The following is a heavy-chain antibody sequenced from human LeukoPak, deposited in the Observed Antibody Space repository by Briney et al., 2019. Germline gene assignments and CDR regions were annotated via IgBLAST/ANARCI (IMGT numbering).Heavy chain of an antibody. CDR3: ATGWFGELPDYYYYGMDV. CDR2: FDPEDGET. D-gene: IGHD3-10*01. V-gene: IGHV1-24*01. CDR1: GYTLTELS. J-gene: IGHJ6*02. Sequence: GASVKVSCKVSGYTLTELSMHWVRQAPGKGLEWMGGFDPEDGETIYAQKFQGRVTMTEDTSTDTAYMELSSLRSEDTAVYYCATGWFGELPDYYYYGMDVWGQGTTVTVSS.